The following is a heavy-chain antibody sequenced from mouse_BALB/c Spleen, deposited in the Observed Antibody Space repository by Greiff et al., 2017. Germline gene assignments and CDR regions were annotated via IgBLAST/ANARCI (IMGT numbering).Heavy chain of an antibody. CDR3: ARGRDYGYWFDD. J-gene: IGHJ3*01. CDR2: IYPYNGGT. D-gene: IGHD1-2*01. CDR1: GYTFTVYN. V-gene: IGHV1S29*02. Sequence: EVQLQQSGPELVKPGASVKISCKASGYTFTVYNMHWVKQSHGKSLEWIGYIYPYNGGTGYNQKFKSKATLTVDNSSSTAYMELRSLTSEDSAVYDCARGRDYGYWFDDWGQGTLGTVAA.